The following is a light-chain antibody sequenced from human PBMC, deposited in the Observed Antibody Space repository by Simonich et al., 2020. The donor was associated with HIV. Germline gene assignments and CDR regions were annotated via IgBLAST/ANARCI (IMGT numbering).Light chain of an antibody. CDR1: QSVRRSY. CDR3: QQYNNYRT. V-gene: IGKV3-20*01. CDR2: GAS. J-gene: IGKJ1*01. Sequence: EIVLTQSPGTLSLSPGERATLPCRASQSVRRSYLAWYQQKPGQAPRLLIYGASSRATGIPDRFSGSGSGTDFTLTISSLQPGDFATYYCQQYNNYRTFGQGTKVEIK.